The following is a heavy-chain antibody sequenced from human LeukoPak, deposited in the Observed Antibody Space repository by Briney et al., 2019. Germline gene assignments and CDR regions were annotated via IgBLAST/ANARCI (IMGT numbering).Heavy chain of an antibody. CDR1: GFTFSSYS. J-gene: IGHJ5*02. V-gene: IGHV3-21*01. Sequence: GGSLRLSCAVSGFTFSSYSMNWVRQAPGKGLEWVSSISSSSSYIYYADSVKGRFTISRDNAKNSLYLQMNSLRAEDTAVYYCARVVGVPAATLYNWFDPWGQGTLVTVSS. CDR3: ARVVGVPAATLYNWFDP. CDR2: ISSSSSYI. D-gene: IGHD2-2*01.